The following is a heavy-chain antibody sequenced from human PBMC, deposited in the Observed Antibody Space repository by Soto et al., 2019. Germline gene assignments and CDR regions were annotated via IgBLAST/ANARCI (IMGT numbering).Heavy chain of an antibody. CDR1: GGSISSYY. V-gene: IGHV4-59*08. J-gene: IGHJ3*02. CDR3: ARRVRKQLDWHDAFDI. D-gene: IGHD6-13*01. CDR2: IYYSGST. Sequence: SETLSLTCTVSGGSISSYYWSWIRQPPGKGLEWIGYIYYSGSTNYNPSLKSRVTISVDTSKNQFSLKLSSVTAADTAVYYCARRVRKQLDWHDAFDIWGQGTMVTVSS.